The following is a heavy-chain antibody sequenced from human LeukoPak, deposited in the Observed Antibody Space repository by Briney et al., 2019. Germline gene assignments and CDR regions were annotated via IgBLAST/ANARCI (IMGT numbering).Heavy chain of an antibody. CDR2: IYHSGST. V-gene: IGHV4-4*02. CDR1: GGSISSSNW. Sequence: SETLSLTCAVSGGSISSSNWWSWVRQPPGKGLEWIGEIYHSGSTYYNPSLKSRVTISVDTSKNQFSLKLSSVTAADTAVYYCARGNWNDVVGYYFDYWGQGTLVTVSS. D-gene: IGHD1-1*01. CDR3: ARGNWNDVVGYYFDY. J-gene: IGHJ4*02.